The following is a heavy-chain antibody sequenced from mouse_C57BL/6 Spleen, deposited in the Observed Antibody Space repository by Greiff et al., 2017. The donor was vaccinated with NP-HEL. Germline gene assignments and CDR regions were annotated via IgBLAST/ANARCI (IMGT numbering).Heavy chain of an antibody. Sequence: EVQLQQSGAELVRPGASVKLSCTASGFNIKDDYMHWVKQRPEQGLEWIGWIDPENGDTEYASKFQGKATITADTSSNTAYLQLSSLTSEDTAVYYCTTGVVARGYAMDYWGQGTSGTVSS. CDR1: GFNIKDDY. CDR3: TTGVVARGYAMDY. CDR2: IDPENGDT. J-gene: IGHJ4*01. D-gene: IGHD1-1*01. V-gene: IGHV14-4*01.